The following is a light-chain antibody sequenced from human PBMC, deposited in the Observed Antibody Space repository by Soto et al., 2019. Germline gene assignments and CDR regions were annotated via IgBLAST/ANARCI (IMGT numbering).Light chain of an antibody. V-gene: IGKV1-5*03. Sequence: DIQMTQSPSTLSASVGDRVTITCRASQSVDTCLAWYQQKPGKAPHLLIYKASSLETGVPSRFSDSGSVTEFTLTISSLQPDDFATYYCQQFYRYPWTFGQGTEVEIK. J-gene: IGKJ1*01. CDR1: QSVDTC. CDR2: KAS. CDR3: QQFYRYPWT.